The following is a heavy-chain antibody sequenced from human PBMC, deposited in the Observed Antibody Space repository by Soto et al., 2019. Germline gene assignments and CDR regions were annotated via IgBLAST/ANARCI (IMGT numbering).Heavy chain of an antibody. J-gene: IGHJ4*02. Sequence: GGSLRLSCGASGFTFSNYYMSWIRQAPGKGLEWVSYISSTGRTIYYADSVKGRFTVSRDNAQNSLSLKLNSLRVEDTAVYYRARSYSSGWEFDYWGQGTQVTVSS. CDR1: GFTFSNYY. CDR3: ARSYSSGWEFDY. CDR2: ISSTGRTI. V-gene: IGHV3-11*01. D-gene: IGHD6-19*01.